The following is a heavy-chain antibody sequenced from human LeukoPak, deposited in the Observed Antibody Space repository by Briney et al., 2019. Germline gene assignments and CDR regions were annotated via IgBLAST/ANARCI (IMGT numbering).Heavy chain of an antibody. Sequence: ASVKVSCKASGYTFTSYGISWVRQAPGQGLEWMGWISAYNGNTNYAQKLQGRVTMTTDTSTSTAYMELRSLRSDDTAVYYCARGALSAMVRDPPDYWGRGTLVTVSS. J-gene: IGHJ4*02. CDR3: ARGALSAMVRDPPDY. CDR1: GYTFTSYG. D-gene: IGHD3-10*01. CDR2: ISAYNGNT. V-gene: IGHV1-18*04.